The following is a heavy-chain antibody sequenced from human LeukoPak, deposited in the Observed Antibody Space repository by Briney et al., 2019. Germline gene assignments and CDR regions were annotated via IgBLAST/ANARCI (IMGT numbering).Heavy chain of an antibody. J-gene: IGHJ4*02. CDR1: GDSISSGSFY. CDR2: VSSSGRT. D-gene: IGHD6-13*01. Sequence: SETLSLTCTVSGDSISSGSFYWSWIRQAAGKGLEWIGRVSSSGRTTYNPSLKSRVTISVDTSKNQFSLKLSSVTAADTAVYYCARVVAAAGKGALGVWGQGTLVTVSS. CDR3: ARVVAAAGKGALGV. V-gene: IGHV4-61*02.